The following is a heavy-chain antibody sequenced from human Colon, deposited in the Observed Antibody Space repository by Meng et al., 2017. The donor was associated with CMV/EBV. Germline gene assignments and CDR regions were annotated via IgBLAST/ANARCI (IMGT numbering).Heavy chain of an antibody. V-gene: IGHV4-59*12. D-gene: IGHD3-10*01. CDR2: IYYTGNT. CDR3: ARGRGYYGSGSHPFDY. J-gene: IGHJ4*02. CDR1: GGSINSYY. Sequence: SETLSLTCSVSGGSINSYYWSWIRQPPGKGLEWIGYIYYTGNTNYNPSLKSRVTISVDASKNQVSLKVTSVTAADTAVYYCARGRGYYGSGSHPFDYWGQGTLVTVSS.